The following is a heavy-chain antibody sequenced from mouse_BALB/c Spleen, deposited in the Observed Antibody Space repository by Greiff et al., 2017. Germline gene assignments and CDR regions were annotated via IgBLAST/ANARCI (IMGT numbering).Heavy chain of an antibody. J-gene: IGHJ2*01. CDR3: ARWLLAYYFDY. V-gene: IGHV1-9*01. D-gene: IGHD2-3*01. CDR2: ILPGSGST. Sequence: VQLQQSGAELMKPGASVKISCKATGYTFSSYWIEWVKQRPGHGLEWIGEILPGSGSTNYNEKFKGKATFTADTSSNTAYMQLSSLTSEDSAVYYCARWLLAYYFDYWGQGTTLTVSS. CDR1: GYTFSSYW.